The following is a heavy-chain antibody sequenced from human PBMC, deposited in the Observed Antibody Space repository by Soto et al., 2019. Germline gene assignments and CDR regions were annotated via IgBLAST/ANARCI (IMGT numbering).Heavy chain of an antibody. J-gene: IGHJ4*02. CDR2: INHSGST. V-gene: IGHV4-34*01. D-gene: IGHD3-9*01. CDR3: ARGRTLRYFDWLSKNYFDY. Sequence: SETLSLTCAVYGGXFSGYCWTWIRQPPGTGLEWIGEINHSGSTNYNPSLKSRVTISVDTSKNQFSLKLSSVTAADTAVYYCARGRTLRYFDWLSKNYFDYWGQGTLVTVSS. CDR1: GGXFSGYC.